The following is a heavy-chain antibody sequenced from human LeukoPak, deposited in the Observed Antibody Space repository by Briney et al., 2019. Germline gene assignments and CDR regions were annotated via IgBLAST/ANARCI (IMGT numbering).Heavy chain of an antibody. CDR2: FSGSGYTT. D-gene: IGHD2-2*02. CDR1: GVTFNNYA. CDR3: ATHCSSTSCYTRSDY. Sequence: GGSLRLSCAASGVTFNNYAMSWVRQAPGKGLEWVSGFSGSGYTTYYADSVKGRFTISRDDSKNTLYLQMNSLRAEDTAVYYCATHCSSTSCYTRSDYWGQGTLVTVSS. J-gene: IGHJ4*02. V-gene: IGHV3-23*01.